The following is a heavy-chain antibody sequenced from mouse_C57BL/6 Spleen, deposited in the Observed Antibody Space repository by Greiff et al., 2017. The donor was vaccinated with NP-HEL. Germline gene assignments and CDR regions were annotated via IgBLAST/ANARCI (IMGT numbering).Heavy chain of an antibody. CDR3: ARYGRDYFDD. J-gene: IGHJ2*01. V-gene: IGHV1-61*01. Sequence: VQLQQSGAELVRPGSSVKLSCKASGYTFTSYWMDWVKQRPGQGLEWIGNIYPSDSETHYNQKFKDKATLTVDKSSSTAYMQLSSLTSEDSAVYYCARYGRDYFDDGGQGTTLTVSS. CDR2: IYPSDSET. CDR1: GYTFTSYW. D-gene: IGHD1-1*01.